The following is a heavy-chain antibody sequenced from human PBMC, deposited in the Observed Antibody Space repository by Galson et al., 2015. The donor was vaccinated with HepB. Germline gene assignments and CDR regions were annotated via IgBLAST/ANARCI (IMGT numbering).Heavy chain of an antibody. V-gene: IGHV1-18*01. CDR2: ISAHNGDT. D-gene: IGHD3-16*01. J-gene: IGHJ2*01. CDR3: ARDLGYFDL. Sequence: SVKVSCKASGYTFTSYGISWVRQAPGQGLEWMGWISAHNGDTNSAQKFQGRAIMTTDTSTSTAYMELRSLRSDDTAVYYCARDLGYFDLWGRGTLVTVSS. CDR1: GYTFTSYG.